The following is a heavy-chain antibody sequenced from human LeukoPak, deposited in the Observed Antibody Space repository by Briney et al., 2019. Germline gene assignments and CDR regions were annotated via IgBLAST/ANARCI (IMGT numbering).Heavy chain of an antibody. CDR2: IYHSGST. V-gene: IGHV4-30-2*01. Sequence: SETLSLTCTVSGGSISSGGYYWSWIRQPPGKGLEWIGYIYHSGSTYYNPSLKSRVTISVDTSKNQVSLKLSSVTAADTAVYYCARDRESGSYSIYYFDYWGQGTLVTVSS. J-gene: IGHJ4*02. CDR1: GGSISSGGYY. D-gene: IGHD1-26*01. CDR3: ARDRESGSYSIYYFDY.